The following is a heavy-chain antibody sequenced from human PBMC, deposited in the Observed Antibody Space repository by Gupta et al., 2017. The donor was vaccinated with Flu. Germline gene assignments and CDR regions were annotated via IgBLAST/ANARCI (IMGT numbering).Heavy chain of an antibody. CDR2: VYYHGSA. CDR1: GGSISVPSIY. J-gene: IGHJ4*02. CDR3: TLRSSSLPLNY. V-gene: IGHV4-39*01. Sequence: QLPLQESGPGLVKPSETLSLPCRVSGGSISVPSIYWGWVRPPPGKGLEGIGSVYYHGSAYYNPSLRSRVSISVDTSKNQFSLKLTSVTAADMAVYYCTLRSSSLPLNYWGQGTLVTVPS. D-gene: IGHD2-2*01.